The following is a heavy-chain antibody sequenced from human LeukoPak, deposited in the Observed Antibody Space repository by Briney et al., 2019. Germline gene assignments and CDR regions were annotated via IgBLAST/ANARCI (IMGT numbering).Heavy chain of an antibody. D-gene: IGHD6-19*01. J-gene: IGHJ4*02. CDR3: ARLWSSGWSPFDY. Sequence: SETLSLTCTVSGGSISSYYWSWIRQPPGKGLEWIGYIYYSGSTNYNPSLKSRVTISVDTSKNQFSLKLSSVTAADTAVYYCARLWSSGWSPFDYWGQGTLVTVSS. V-gene: IGHV4-59*08. CDR2: IYYSGST. CDR1: GGSISSYY.